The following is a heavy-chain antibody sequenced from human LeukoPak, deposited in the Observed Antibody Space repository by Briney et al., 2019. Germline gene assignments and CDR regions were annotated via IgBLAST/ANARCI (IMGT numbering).Heavy chain of an antibody. V-gene: IGHV1-8*01. J-gene: IGHJ6*02. CDR2: MNPNSGNT. CDR3: ARRMGATYYYYYGMDV. Sequence: ASVKVSCKASGYTFTSYDINWVRQATGQGLEWMGWMNPNSGNTGYAQKFQGRVTTTRNTSISTAYMELSNLRSEDTAVYYCARRMGATYYYYYGMDVWGQGTTVTVSS. CDR1: GYTFTSYD. D-gene: IGHD1-26*01.